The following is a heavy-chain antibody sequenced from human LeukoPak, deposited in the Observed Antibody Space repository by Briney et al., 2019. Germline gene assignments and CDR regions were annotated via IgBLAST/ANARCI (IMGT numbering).Heavy chain of an antibody. Sequence: ASVKVSCKASGYTFTGYYMHWVRQAPGQGLEWMGWINPNSGGTNYAQKFQGRVTMTRDTSISTAYMELSRLRSDDTAVYYCARVGGVTIFGVVDNWFDPWGQGTLVTVSS. CDR1: GYTFTGYY. D-gene: IGHD3-3*01. J-gene: IGHJ5*02. CDR2: INPNSGGT. CDR3: ARVGGVTIFGVVDNWFDP. V-gene: IGHV1-2*02.